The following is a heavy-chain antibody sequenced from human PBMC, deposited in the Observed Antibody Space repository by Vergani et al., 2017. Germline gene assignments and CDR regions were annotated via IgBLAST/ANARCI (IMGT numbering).Heavy chain of an antibody. V-gene: IGHV1-69*06. CDR1: GGTFSSYA. J-gene: IGHJ4*02. CDR3: ARDSSSWYYFDY. D-gene: IGHD6-13*01. CDR2: IIPIFGTA. Sequence: QVQLVQSGAEVKKPGSSVKVSCKASGGTFSSYAISWVRQAPGQGLEWMGGIIPIFGTANYAQKFQGRVTITADKSTSTAYMELSSVTAADTAVYYCARDSSSWYYFDYWGQGTLVTVSS.